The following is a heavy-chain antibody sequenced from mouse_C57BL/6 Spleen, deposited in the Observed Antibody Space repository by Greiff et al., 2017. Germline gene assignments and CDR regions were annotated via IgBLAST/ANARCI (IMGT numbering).Heavy chain of an antibody. J-gene: IGHJ3*01. CDR3: ASSMITRAWFAY. D-gene: IGHD2-4*01. CDR2: IWSGGST. V-gene: IGHV2-2*01. Sequence: VMLVESGPGLVQPSQSLSITCTVSGFSLTSYGVHWVRQSPGKGLEWLGVIWSGGSTDYNAAFIYRLSICKDNSKSQVFFKMNSLQADDTAIYYCASSMITRAWFAYWGQGTLVTVSA. CDR1: GFSLTSYG.